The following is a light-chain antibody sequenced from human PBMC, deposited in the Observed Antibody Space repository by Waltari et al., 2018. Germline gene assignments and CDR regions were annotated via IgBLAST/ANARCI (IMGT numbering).Light chain of an antibody. CDR3: LSRDTSSTRL. Sequence: SSELTQAPAVSVALGQTVRITCQGDSLRRYYASWYQQRPGQAPILVLYGQDNRPSGIPDRFSGSTSGNTASLTITGAQAEDEADYYCLSRDTSSTRLFGGGTRLTV. J-gene: IGLJ2*01. CDR1: SLRRYY. V-gene: IGLV3-19*01. CDR2: GQD.